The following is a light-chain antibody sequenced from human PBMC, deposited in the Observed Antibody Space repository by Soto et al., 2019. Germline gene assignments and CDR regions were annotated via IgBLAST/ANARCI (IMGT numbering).Light chain of an antibody. CDR2: DVS. J-gene: IGLJ1*01. CDR1: SSDVGGYNY. V-gene: IGLV2-14*01. Sequence: QSALTQPASVSGSPGQLIAISCTGTSSDVGGYNYVSWYQQHPGKATKLMVYDVSNRPSGVSNRFSGSKSSNTASLTISGLQAEDEADYYCSSYTSSSTYVFGTGTKVTVL. CDR3: SSYTSSSTYV.